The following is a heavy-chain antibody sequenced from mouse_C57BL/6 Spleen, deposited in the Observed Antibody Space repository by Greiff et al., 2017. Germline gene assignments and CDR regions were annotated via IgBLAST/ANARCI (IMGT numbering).Heavy chain of an antibody. CDR3: ARGGNPYYSNYGAFDY. Sequence: QVQLQQSGAELARPGASVQLSCKASGYTFTSYGISWVKQRTGQGLEWIGEIYPRSGNTYYNEKFKGKATLTADKSSSTSYMDLRSLTSEDAAVYFCARGGNPYYSNYGAFDYWGQGTTLTVSS. V-gene: IGHV1-81*01. CDR2: IYPRSGNT. CDR1: GYTFTSYG. J-gene: IGHJ2*01. D-gene: IGHD2-5*01.